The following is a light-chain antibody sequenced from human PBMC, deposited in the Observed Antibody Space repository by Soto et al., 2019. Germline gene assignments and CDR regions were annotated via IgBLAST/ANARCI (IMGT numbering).Light chain of an antibody. CDR2: AAS. Sequence: IQLTQSPSSLSASVGDRVTIPCRASQGISSYLAWYQQKPGKAPKLLIYAASTLQGGVPSRFSGSGSGTDFTLTINSLQPEDLATYYCQQLNSYPITFGQGTRLEIK. CDR1: QGISSY. J-gene: IGKJ5*01. V-gene: IGKV1-9*01. CDR3: QQLNSYPIT.